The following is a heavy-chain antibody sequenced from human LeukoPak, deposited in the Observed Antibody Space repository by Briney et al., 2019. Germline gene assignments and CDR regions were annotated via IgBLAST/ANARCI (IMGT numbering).Heavy chain of an antibody. CDR2: ISYDGSNK. V-gene: IGHV3-30*04. CDR1: GFTFSSYA. J-gene: IGHJ4*02. D-gene: IGHD6-19*01. CDR3: ARDQFSSGWHLVGDY. Sequence: GGSLRLSCAASGFTFSSYAMHWVRQAPGKGLEWVAVISYDGSNKYYADSVKGRFTISRDNSENTLYLQMNSLRAEDTAVYYCARDQFSSGWHLVGDYWGQGTLVTVSS.